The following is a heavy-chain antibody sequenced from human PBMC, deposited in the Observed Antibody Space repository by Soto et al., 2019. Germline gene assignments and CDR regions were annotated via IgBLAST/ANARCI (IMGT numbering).Heavy chain of an antibody. J-gene: IGHJ4*02. D-gene: IGHD2-2*01. V-gene: IGHV3-30-3*01. Sequence: GSLRLSCAVSGFTFSTYAMHWVRQAPGKGLEWVAVISYDGSNAYYADSVKGRFTISRDNMLYLQMNSLRAEDTAVYYCARDQGRSITCQLDYWGQGTLVTVSS. CDR3: ARDQGRSITCQLDY. CDR1: GFTFSTYA. CDR2: ISYDGSNA.